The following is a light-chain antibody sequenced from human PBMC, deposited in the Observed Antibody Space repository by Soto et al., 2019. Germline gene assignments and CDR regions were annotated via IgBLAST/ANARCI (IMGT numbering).Light chain of an antibody. J-gene: IGKJ1*01. CDR1: QSVRDT. V-gene: IGKV3-15*01. CDR2: GAS. Sequence: ERVVPHAPRTLSVAPGERATLSCRASQSVRDTLTWYQQKPGQAPRLLIHGASTRATGIPARFSGSGSGTAFTLTISSLQSEDSAVYYFQQYNSWPWTFGQGTKVDI. CDR3: QQYNSWPWT.